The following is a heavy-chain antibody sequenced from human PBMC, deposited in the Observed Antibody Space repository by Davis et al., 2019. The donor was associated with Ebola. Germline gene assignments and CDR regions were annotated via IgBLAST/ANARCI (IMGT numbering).Heavy chain of an antibody. CDR1: GASISSYY. Sequence: MPSEILSLTCTVSGASISSYYWSWIRQPPGKGLDWIGYISYSGNTNYSPSLKSRVTISLDTSKNQFSLKLSSLTAADTAVYYCARGGNSPHFYYYGMDVWGQGTTVTVSS. CDR3: ARGGNSPHFYYYGMDV. V-gene: IGHV4-59*01. CDR2: ISYSGNT. D-gene: IGHD4-23*01. J-gene: IGHJ6*02.